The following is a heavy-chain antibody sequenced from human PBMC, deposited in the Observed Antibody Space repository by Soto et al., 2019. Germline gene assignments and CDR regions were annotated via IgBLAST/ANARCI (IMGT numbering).Heavy chain of an antibody. CDR3: ARAQYTGSYFDACDI. J-gene: IGHJ3*02. Sequence: GGSLRLSCAASGFSFSSYGMHWVRQAPGKGLDWAAVIWYDGSNKYYADPVKGRFTISRDNSKNTLYLQMNSLRVEDTAVYYCARAQYTGSYFDACDIWGQGTMVTVSS. CDR2: IWYDGSNK. D-gene: IGHD1-26*01. CDR1: GFSFSSYG. V-gene: IGHV3-33*03.